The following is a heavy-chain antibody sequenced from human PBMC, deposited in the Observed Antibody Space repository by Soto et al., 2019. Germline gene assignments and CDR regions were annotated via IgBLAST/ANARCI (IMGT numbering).Heavy chain of an antibody. V-gene: IGHV3-53*04. D-gene: IGHD4-17*01. Sequence: EVQLVESGGGLVQPGGSLRLSCAASGFTVSSNYMSWVRQAPGKGLEWVSVIYSGGSTYYADSVKGRFTISRHNSKNTLYRQMNSLRAEDTAVYYWPRYGELCSYGMDVWGQGTTVTVSS. CDR1: GFTVSSNY. J-gene: IGHJ6*02. CDR2: IYSGGST. CDR3: PRYGELCSYGMDV.